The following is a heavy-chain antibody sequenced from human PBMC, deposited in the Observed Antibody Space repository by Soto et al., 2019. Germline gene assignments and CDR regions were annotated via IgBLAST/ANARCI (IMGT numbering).Heavy chain of an antibody. CDR1: GYSFTANS. J-gene: IGHJ4*02. Sequence: QVHLVQSGAEVKKPGASVKVSCKASGYSFTANSIHWVRQAPGQGLEWMGWINPNNGGTNYARKFQGGVTMTRDTSISTAYMDLTRIKSDDTAVYYCAIPRSGVVYWGQGTLVTVSS. CDR2: INPNNGGT. V-gene: IGHV1-2*02. D-gene: IGHD2-15*01. CDR3: AIPRSGVVY.